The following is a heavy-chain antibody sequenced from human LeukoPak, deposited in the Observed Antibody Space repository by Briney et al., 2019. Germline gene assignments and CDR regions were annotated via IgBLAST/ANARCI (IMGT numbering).Heavy chain of an antibody. Sequence: PGGSLRLSCAASGFTFSSYWMSWVRQAPGGGLEWVANIKQDGSEKYYVDSVKGRFTISRDNAKNSLYLQMNSLRAEDTAVYYCARGGRPREKTGLDYWGQGTLVTVSS. CDR3: ARGGRPREKTGLDY. J-gene: IGHJ4*01. V-gene: IGHV3-7*01. CDR1: GFTFSSYW. D-gene: IGHD1-26*01. CDR2: IKQDGSEK.